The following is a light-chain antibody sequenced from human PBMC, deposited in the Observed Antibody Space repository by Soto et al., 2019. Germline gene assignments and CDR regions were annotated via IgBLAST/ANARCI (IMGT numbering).Light chain of an antibody. Sequence: DIQMTQSPSTLSASVGDRVTIICRASQSISGWLAWYQQKPGKAPKLLIYKASSLESGVPSSFSGSESGTEFTLTISSLEPDDFATYYCQQYNSYSTFGQGTKVEI. CDR1: QSISGW. CDR2: KAS. CDR3: QQYNSYST. V-gene: IGKV1-5*03. J-gene: IGKJ1*01.